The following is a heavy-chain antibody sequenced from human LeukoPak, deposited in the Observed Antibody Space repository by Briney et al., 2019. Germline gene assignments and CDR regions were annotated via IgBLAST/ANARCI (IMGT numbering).Heavy chain of an antibody. V-gene: IGHV1-2*02. CDR2: INPNSGGT. CDR1: GYTFTGYY. CDR3: ASHSLSYDSSGYVGMDWFDP. Sequence: ASVKVSCKASGYTFTGYYMHWVRQAPGQGREWMGWINPNSGGTNYAQKFQGRVTMTRDTSISTAYMELSRLRSDDTAVYYCASHSLSYDSSGYVGMDWFDPWGQGTLVTVSS. J-gene: IGHJ5*02. D-gene: IGHD3-22*01.